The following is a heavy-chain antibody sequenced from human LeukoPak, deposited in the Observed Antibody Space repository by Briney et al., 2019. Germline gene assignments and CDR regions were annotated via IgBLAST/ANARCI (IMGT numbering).Heavy chain of an antibody. J-gene: IGHJ4*02. CDR2: IYYSGST. V-gene: IGHV4-59*01. CDR3: ARETDGYYDILTGYYTGPYYFDY. CDR1: GGSISSYY. Sequence: SETLSLTCTVSGGSISSYYWSWIRQPPGKGLEWIGYIYYSGSTNYNPSLKSRVTISVDTSKNQFSLKLSSVTAADTAVYYCARETDGYYDILTGYYTGPYYFDYWGQGTLVTVSS. D-gene: IGHD3-9*01.